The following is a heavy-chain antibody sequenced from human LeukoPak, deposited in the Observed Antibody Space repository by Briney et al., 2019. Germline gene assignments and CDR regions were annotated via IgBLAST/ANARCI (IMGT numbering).Heavy chain of an antibody. J-gene: IGHJ4*02. CDR2: IHQHGSEK. Sequence: SGGSLRLSCAASGFTFSSYWMNWVRQAPGKGLEWVANIHQHGSEKYYVDSVKGRFTISRDNAKNSLFLQMNSLRAEDTAVYYCAKVKALWSGYYDHFDYWGQGTLVTVSS. V-gene: IGHV3-7*01. D-gene: IGHD3-3*01. CDR3: AKVKALWSGYYDHFDY. CDR1: GFTFSSYW.